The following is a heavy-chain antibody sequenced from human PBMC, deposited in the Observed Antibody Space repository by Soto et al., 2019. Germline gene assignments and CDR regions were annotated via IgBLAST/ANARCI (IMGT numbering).Heavy chain of an antibody. CDR3: AXGXXXXXXXXXXXYXMDV. V-gene: IGHV3-30*03. CDR1: GFTLSRYG. J-gene: IGHJ6*02. Sequence: QVQLVESGGGVVQPGRSLRLSCAASGFTLSRYGMHWVRQAXXKXXEXXAVISFEGNTQYYADSVKGRFTISRDNSKDTLSLQIHSLRPXDTAVYXXAXGXXXXXXXXXXXYXMDVWGQGTTVSVSS. CDR2: ISFEGNTQ.